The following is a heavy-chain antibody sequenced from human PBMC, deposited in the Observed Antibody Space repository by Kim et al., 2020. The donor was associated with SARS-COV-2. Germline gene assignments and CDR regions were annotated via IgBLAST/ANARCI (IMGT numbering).Heavy chain of an antibody. J-gene: IGHJ6*02. V-gene: IGHV3-33*06. CDR3: AKDSGYGDYGGGRYGMDV. Sequence: KGRFTNSRENSKNTLYLQVNSLRAEDTAVYYCAKDSGYGDYGGGRYGMDVWGQGTTVTVSS. D-gene: IGHD4-17*01.